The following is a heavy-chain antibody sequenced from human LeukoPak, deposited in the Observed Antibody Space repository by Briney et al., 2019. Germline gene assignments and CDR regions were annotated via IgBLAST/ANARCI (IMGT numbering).Heavy chain of an antibody. V-gene: IGHV4-59*08. D-gene: IGHD6-6*01. CDR2: VYYSGRT. CDR3: AGQYSSSSYFDY. J-gene: IGHJ4*02. Sequence: SETLTLTCSVSGDSISSYYWTWIRQPPGKGREWIGHVYYSGRTNYNTTLESRVPISVDTSKNQFSLNLTSVTAADTAVYYCAGQYSSSSYFDYWGQGTLVTVSS. CDR1: GDSISSYY.